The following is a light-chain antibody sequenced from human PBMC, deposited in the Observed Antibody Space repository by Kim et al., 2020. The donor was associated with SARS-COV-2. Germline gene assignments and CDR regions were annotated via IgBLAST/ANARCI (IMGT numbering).Light chain of an antibody. CDR2: DVN. J-gene: IGLJ2*01. CDR3: SSYTSSSTLV. CDR1: SSDVGTYDY. V-gene: IGLV2-14*03. Sequence: GQSITISCTGTSSDVGTYDYVSWYQQHPGEAPKLLIYDVNNRPSGVSDRFSGSKSGNTASLTISGLQTEDEAVYHCSSYTSSSTLVFGGGTQLTVL.